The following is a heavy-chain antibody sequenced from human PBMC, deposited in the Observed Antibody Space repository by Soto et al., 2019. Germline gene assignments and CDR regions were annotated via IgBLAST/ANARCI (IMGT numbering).Heavy chain of an antibody. V-gene: IGHV3-7*01. Sequence: HPGGSLRLSCAASGFTLRSYWMSWVRQAPGKGLEWLATIKTDASEKKYVDSVKGRFTVFRDNAKNSLYLQMDSLRAEDTAVYYCARQIYDSDTGPNFQYYFDSWGQGTPVTVSS. CDR3: ARQIYDSDTGPNFQYYFDS. J-gene: IGHJ4*02. CDR2: IKTDASEK. D-gene: IGHD3-22*01. CDR1: GFTLRSYW.